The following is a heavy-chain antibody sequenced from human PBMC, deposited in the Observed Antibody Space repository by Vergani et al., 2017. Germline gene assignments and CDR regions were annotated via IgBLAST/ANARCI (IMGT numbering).Heavy chain of an antibody. CDR3: TADPRYCGYCSCYWPRDHLYYVMDV. CDR1: GFSFRNDW. V-gene: IGHV3-15*07. CDR2: IKSKFDRGTT. Sequence: EVQLVESGGGIVKPGGSLRLSCVASGFSFRNDWMNWVRRTPGKGLEWVGRIKSKFDRGTTDYAAAVKGRFTISRDDSKNTLFLQMNGLKTEDIGVYYCTADPRYCGYCSCYWPRDHLYYVMDVWGQGTTVTVSS. D-gene: IGHD3-22*01. J-gene: IGHJ6*02.